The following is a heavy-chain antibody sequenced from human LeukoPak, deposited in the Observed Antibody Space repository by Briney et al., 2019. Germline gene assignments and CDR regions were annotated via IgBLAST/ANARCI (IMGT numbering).Heavy chain of an antibody. V-gene: IGHV4-30-4*07. CDR2: IYDSGST. D-gene: IGHD4-17*01. J-gene: IGHJ4*02. CDR3: AGGEDYGDYNFDY. Sequence: PSQTLSLTCAVSGGSISSGGYSWSWIRQPPGKGLEWIGYIYDSGSTYYNPSLKSRVTISVDTSKNQFSLKLSSVTAADTAVYYCAGGEDYGDYNFDYWGQGTLVTVSS. CDR1: GGSISSGGYS.